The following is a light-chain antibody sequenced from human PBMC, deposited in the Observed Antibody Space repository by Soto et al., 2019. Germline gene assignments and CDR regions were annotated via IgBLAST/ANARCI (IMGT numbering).Light chain of an antibody. Sequence: DIQMTQSPSTLSSSVGDKVTITCRASQSISTWLAWYQQKSGKAPKLLIYDASCLERGVPSRFSGSGSGSEFTLTINGLQPDDFATYYCLQYHTYSWTFGQGTRVEI. V-gene: IGKV1-5*01. CDR2: DAS. CDR1: QSISTW. CDR3: LQYHTYSWT. J-gene: IGKJ1*01.